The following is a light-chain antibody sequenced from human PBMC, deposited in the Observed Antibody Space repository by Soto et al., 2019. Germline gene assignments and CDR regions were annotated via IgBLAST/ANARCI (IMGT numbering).Light chain of an antibody. CDR3: SSYTTSSTLYV. CDR1: SSDVGNYNY. V-gene: IGLV2-14*01. CDR2: RVS. Sequence: QSALTQPASVSGSPGQSITISCTGTSSDVGNYNYVSWYQQHPGKAPQLMIFRVSNRASGVSNRFSGSKSGDTASLTISGLQAEDEADYYCSSYTTSSTLYVFGTGTKVTVL. J-gene: IGLJ1*01.